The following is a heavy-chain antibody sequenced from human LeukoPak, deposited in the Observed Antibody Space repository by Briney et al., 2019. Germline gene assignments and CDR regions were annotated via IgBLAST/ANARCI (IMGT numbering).Heavy chain of an antibody. CDR3: ARGSFSRWTTQSCFDY. J-gene: IGHJ4*02. CDR1: GYTFTSYD. D-gene: IGHD4-23*01. V-gene: IGHV1-8*01. Sequence: ASVKVSCKASGYTFTSYDIYWLRQAPGQGPEWMGWMSPNSGNTGSAQRFQGRVTMTRDTSMSSAYMELSNLRPEDTAVYYCARGSFSRWTTQSCFDYWGQGTLVTVSS. CDR2: MSPNSGNT.